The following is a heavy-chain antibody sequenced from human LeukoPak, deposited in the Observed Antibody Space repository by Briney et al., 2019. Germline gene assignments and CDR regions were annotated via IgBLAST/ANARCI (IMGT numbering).Heavy chain of an antibody. CDR1: GGSISRYY. V-gene: IGHV4-59*08. D-gene: IGHD3-22*01. CDR3: ASDSSGYYYPSY. Sequence: PSETLSLTCIVSGGSISRYYWSWIRQPPGKGLEGIGYIHHSGSTNYNPFLKSRVTISVDTSKNQFSLTLSSVTAADTAVYYCASDSSGYYYPSYWGQGTLVTVSS. J-gene: IGHJ4*02. CDR2: IHHSGST.